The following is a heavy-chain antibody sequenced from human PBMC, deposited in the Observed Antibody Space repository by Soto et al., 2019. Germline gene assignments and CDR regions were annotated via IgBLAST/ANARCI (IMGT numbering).Heavy chain of an antibody. Sequence: EVQLLESGGGLVQTGGSLRLSCAASGFTYSSYAMSWVRQAPGKGLEWVSGISGRGGSTYYADSVKGRFTISRDNSKNTLYLQMNSLRAEDTAVYYCASRYYYDSSGYRPDDAFDIWGQGTMVTVSS. CDR1: GFTYSSYA. V-gene: IGHV3-23*01. J-gene: IGHJ3*02. CDR3: ASRYYYDSSGYRPDDAFDI. CDR2: ISGRGGST. D-gene: IGHD3-22*01.